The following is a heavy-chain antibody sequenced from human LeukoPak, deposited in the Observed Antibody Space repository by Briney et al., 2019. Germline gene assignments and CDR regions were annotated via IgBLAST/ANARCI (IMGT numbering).Heavy chain of an antibody. CDR3: ATLAAAGGENWFDP. Sequence: ASVKVSCKASGYTFTSYDINWVRQATGQGLEWMGWMNPNSGNTGYAQKFQGRVTITRNTSISTAYMELSSLRSEDTAVYYCATLAAAGGENWFDPWGQGTLVTVSS. CDR1: GYTFTSYD. V-gene: IGHV1-8*03. D-gene: IGHD6-13*01. CDR2: MNPNSGNT. J-gene: IGHJ5*02.